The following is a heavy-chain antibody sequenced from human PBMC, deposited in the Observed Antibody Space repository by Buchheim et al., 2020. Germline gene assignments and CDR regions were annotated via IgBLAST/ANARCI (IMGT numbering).Heavy chain of an antibody. CDR3: ARDRGYCTNGVCYPSYYYYGMDV. J-gene: IGHJ6*02. Sequence: QVQLQQWGAGLLKPSETLSLTCAVYGGSFSGYYWSWIRQPPGKGLEWIGEINHSGSTNYNPSLKSRVTISVDTAKNQFSLQLSSVTAADTAVYYCARDRGYCTNGVCYPSYYYYGMDVWGQGTT. CDR2: INHSGST. V-gene: IGHV4-34*01. D-gene: IGHD2-8*01. CDR1: GGSFSGYY.